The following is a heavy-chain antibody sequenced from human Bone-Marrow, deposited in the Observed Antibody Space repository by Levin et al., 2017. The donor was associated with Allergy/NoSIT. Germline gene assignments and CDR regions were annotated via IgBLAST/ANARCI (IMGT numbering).Heavy chain of an antibody. D-gene: IGHD3-10*01. CDR1: GFSLTTSGMC. CDR3: ARVFGHAYFDY. J-gene: IGHJ4*02. V-gene: IGHV2-70*12. Sequence: SGPTLVKPTQTLTLTCAFSGFSLTTSGMCVTWIRQPPGKALEWLALIDYKDDKYYTTSLGTRLTISKDTSINQVVLTMTDMDPVDTATYYCARVFGHAYFDYWGQGTLVTVSS. CDR2: IDYKDDK.